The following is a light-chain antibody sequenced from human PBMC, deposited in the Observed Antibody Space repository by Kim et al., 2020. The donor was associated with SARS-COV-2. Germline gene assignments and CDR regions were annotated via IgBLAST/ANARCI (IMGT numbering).Light chain of an antibody. Sequence: DIQMTQSPSSLSASVGYRVTITCRASQSISNSLNWHQHKPGKAPELLIYAATSLQSEVPSRFTGSGSGTDFTLTISSLQPEDIATYYCQQSYSTPYTFGQGTKLEI. CDR1: QSISNS. CDR3: QQSYSTPYT. V-gene: IGKV1-39*01. J-gene: IGKJ2*01. CDR2: AAT.